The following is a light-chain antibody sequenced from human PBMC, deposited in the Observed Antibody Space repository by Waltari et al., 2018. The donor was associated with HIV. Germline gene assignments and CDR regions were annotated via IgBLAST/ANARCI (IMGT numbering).Light chain of an antibody. CDR1: SSAIGYFNS. J-gene: IGLJ2*01. Sequence: QSALTQPPSASGSPGQSVTVSCTGTSSAIGYFNSVSWYQQHPGKAPNLLIYDVNKRPSGVPDRFSASKSGATASLTVSGLLAEDEADYYCAAYAGNNIVIFGGGTKVTV. V-gene: IGLV2-8*01. CDR2: DVN. CDR3: AAYAGNNIVI.